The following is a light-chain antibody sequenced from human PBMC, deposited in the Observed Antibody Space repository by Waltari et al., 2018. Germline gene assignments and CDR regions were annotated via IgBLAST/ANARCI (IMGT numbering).Light chain of an antibody. V-gene: IGLV1-44*01. Sequence: QSVLTQPPSASGTPGQRVTISCSGSSFNIGSNTVNWYQQLPGMAPKLLIYSNNQRPAGVPDRFSGSKSGTSASLAISGLQSEDEADYYCAAWDDSLNGWVFGGGTKLTVL. CDR1: SFNIGSNT. CDR2: SNN. J-gene: IGLJ3*02. CDR3: AAWDDSLNGWV.